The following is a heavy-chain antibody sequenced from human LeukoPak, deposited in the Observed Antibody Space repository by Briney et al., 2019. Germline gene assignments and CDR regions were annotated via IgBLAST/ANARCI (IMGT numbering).Heavy chain of an antibody. V-gene: IGHV3-66*01. D-gene: IGHD3-22*01. J-gene: IGHJ4*02. CDR1: GFTVSSNY. CDR2: IYSGGST. Sequence: GGSLRLSCAASGFTVSSNYMSWVRQAPGKGLEWGSVIYSGGSTYYADSVKGRFTISRDNSKNTLYLQMNSLRAEDTAVYYCAKDRNYYDRSGSDFWGRGTRVTVSS. CDR3: AKDRNYYDRSGSDF.